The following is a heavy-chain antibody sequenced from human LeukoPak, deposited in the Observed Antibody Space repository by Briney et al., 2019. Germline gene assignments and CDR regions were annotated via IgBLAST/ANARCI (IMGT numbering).Heavy chain of an antibody. D-gene: IGHD6-13*01. CDR1: GGSFSGYH. J-gene: IGHJ4*02. CDR2: IHRSGST. V-gene: IGHV4-34*01. CDR3: AREGTYTSTSYFFDY. Sequence: PSETLSLTCAVFGGSFSGYHWTWIRQPPGKGLEWLGEIHRSGSTNYNPSLQSRVTISVDTSKNQFSLKLRSVTAADTAVYYCAREGTYTSTSYFFDYWGQGALVTVSS.